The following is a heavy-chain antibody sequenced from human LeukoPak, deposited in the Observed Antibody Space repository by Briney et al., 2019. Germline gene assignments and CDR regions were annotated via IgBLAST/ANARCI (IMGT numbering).Heavy chain of an antibody. Sequence: GGSLRLSCAASGFTFSSYEMNWVRPAPGKGLEWVSYISSSGSTIYYADSVKGRFTISRDNAKNSLYLQMNSLRAEDTALYHCARGNYDSSGYPWTRGAFDIWGQGTMVTVSS. V-gene: IGHV3-48*03. CDR3: ARGNYDSSGYPWTRGAFDI. D-gene: IGHD3-22*01. CDR2: ISSSGSTI. J-gene: IGHJ3*02. CDR1: GFTFSSYE.